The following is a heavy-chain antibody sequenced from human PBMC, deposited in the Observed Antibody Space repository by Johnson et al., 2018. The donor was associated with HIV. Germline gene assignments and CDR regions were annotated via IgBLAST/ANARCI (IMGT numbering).Heavy chain of an antibody. CDR2: ISYDGSNK. CDR1: GFTFSTYA. D-gene: IGHD5-12*01. Sequence: QVQLVESGGGVVQPGKSLRLSCAASGFTFSTYAMHWVRQAPGKGLEWVAFISYDGSNKYYAESVKGRFTISRDNSKNKLYLQMNSLRLEDTAVYYCARHSPARGFPAFDIWGQGTLVTVSS. J-gene: IGHJ3*02. V-gene: IGHV3-30-3*01. CDR3: ARHSPARGFPAFDI.